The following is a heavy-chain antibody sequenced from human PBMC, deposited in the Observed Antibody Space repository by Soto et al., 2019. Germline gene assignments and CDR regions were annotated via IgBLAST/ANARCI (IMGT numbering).Heavy chain of an antibody. D-gene: IGHD2-21*02. CDR2: ISNDGSNK. J-gene: IGHJ3*02. Sequence: PGGSLRLSCAASGFTFSNFAFHWVRQAPGKGLEWVALISNDGSNKNYADSVKGRFTISRENSRNTVYLQMDSLRPEDTAVYYCAAHRYCGYDCSQSAFHNSGQATLVTVSS. CDR3: AAHRYCGYDCSQSAFHN. V-gene: IGHV3-30-3*01. CDR1: GFTFSNFA.